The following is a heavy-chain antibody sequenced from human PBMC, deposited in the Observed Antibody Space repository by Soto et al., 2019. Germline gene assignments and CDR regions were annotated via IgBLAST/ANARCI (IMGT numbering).Heavy chain of an antibody. V-gene: IGHV3-23*01. CDR2: ISGSGGST. D-gene: IGHD3-3*01. J-gene: IGHJ6*03. CDR3: AKSTYFWSGYLPDYYYYYMDV. CDR1: GFTFSSYA. Sequence: GESLKISCAASGFTFSSYAMSWVRQAPGKGLEWVSAISGSGGSTYYADSVKGRFTISRDNSKNALYLQMNSLRAEDTAVYYCAKSTYFWSGYLPDYYYYYMDVWGKGTTVTVSS.